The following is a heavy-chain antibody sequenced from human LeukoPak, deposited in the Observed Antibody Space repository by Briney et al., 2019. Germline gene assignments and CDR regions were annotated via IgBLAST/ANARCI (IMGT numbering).Heavy chain of an antibody. CDR1: GFTFSSYE. J-gene: IGHJ6*04. V-gene: IGHV3-48*03. Sequence: GGSLRLSCAASGFTFSSYEMTWVRQAPGKVLEWVSYISSSGSTIYYADSVKGRFTFSRDKSKNTLYLQMNSLRPEDSAVYYCASDPRDGGQNVWGKGTTVTVSS. D-gene: IGHD5-24*01. CDR2: ISSSGSTI. CDR3: ASDPRDGGQNV.